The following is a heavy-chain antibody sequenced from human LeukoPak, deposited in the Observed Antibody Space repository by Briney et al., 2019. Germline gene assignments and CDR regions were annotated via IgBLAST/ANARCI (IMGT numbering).Heavy chain of an antibody. CDR3: ARGGYYDSSGYHFDY. CDR1: GGTFSSYA. V-gene: IGHV1-69*04. CDR2: IIPILGIE. J-gene: IGHJ4*02. Sequence: SVNVSCKASGGTFSSYAFSWVRQAPAQGLEWMGRIIPILGIENYAQKLQGRVTITADKSTSTAYRELSSLRSEDMAVYYCARGGYYDSSGYHFDYWGQGTLVTVCS. D-gene: IGHD3-22*01.